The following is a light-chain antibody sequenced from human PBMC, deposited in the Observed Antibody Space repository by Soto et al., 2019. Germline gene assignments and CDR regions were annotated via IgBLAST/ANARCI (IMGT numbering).Light chain of an antibody. Sequence: QSALTQPASVSGSPGQSITISCTGSSSDVGAYNYVSWYQQYPGNAPKLIIYEVNYRPSEVPHRFSGSKSGNTATLTISGLQAEDEAEYYCSSYTSTYTYVFGPGTKVTVL. V-gene: IGLV2-14*01. J-gene: IGLJ1*01. CDR2: EVN. CDR1: SSDVGAYNY. CDR3: SSYTSTYTYV.